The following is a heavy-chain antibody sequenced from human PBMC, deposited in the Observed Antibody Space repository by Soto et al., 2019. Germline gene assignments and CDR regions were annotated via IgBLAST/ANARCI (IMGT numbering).Heavy chain of an antibody. CDR2: IYFSEST. V-gene: IGHV4-61*01. J-gene: IGHJ4*02. CDR1: GDSVASDNYF. CDR3: ARGGSVVRGDFLDF. Sequence: SETLSLTCTVSGDSVASDNYFWSWVRQSPGKTREWIGYIYFSESTRDNPSRKSRVTMSVYTSKIQFSLKLSSVTAADTAVYYCARGGSVVRGDFLDFWGQGTLVTVSS. D-gene: IGHD3-10*01.